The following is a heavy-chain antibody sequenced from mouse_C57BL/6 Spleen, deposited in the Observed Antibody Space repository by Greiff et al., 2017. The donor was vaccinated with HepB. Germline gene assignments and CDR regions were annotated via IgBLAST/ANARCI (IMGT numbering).Heavy chain of an antibody. CDR1: GYAFSSSW. D-gene: IGHD2-14*01. V-gene: IGHV1-82*01. CDR3: ARVPTIIYPNTIGYAMDY. Sequence: QVQLQQSGPELVKPGASVKISCKASGYAFSSSWMNWVKQRPGKGLEWIGRIYPGDGATNYNGKFKGKATLTADKSSSTAYMQLSSLTSDDYAVYSCARVPTIIYPNTIGYAMDYWGQGTSVTVSS. CDR2: IYPGDGAT. J-gene: IGHJ4*01.